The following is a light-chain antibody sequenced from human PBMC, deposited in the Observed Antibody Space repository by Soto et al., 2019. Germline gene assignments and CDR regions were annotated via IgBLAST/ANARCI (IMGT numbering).Light chain of an antibody. V-gene: IGKV1-39*01. CDR3: QQSYSLPYT. CDR1: QSVGSL. CDR2: AAS. Sequence: IQMTQSPSSLSASVGDRVTITCRASQSVGSLLNWFQQKPGKAPKLLIYAASTLQSGAPSRFSGSGAGTDFTLIISSLQPEDFATYYCQQSYSLPYTFGQGTKLEI. J-gene: IGKJ2*01.